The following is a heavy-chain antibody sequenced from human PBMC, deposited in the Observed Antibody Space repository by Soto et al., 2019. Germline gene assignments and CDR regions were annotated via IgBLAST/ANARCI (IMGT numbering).Heavy chain of an antibody. CDR3: ARTGYGDHFDY. V-gene: IGHV4-59*01. CDR2: THDSGII. CDR1: GGSMSHYH. Sequence: QVQLQESGPGLVKPSETLSLTCTVSGGSMSHYHWCWIRQSPGKGLEFIGYTHDSGIINYNPSLMSRVAISLDTCKNQFSLKLTSVTAADTALYYCARTGYGDHFDYWGRGTLVTVSS. D-gene: IGHD5-18*01. J-gene: IGHJ4*02.